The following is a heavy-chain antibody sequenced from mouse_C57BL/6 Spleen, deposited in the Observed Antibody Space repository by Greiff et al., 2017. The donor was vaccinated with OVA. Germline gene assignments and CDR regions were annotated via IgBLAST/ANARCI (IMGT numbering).Heavy chain of an antibody. J-gene: IGHJ2*01. CDR1: GFNIKDDY. CDR3: TTAPYGSLDY. D-gene: IGHD1-1*01. CDR2: IDPENGDT. Sequence: VQLQQSGAELVRPGASVKLSCTASGFNIKDDYMHWVKQRPEQGLEWIGWIDPENGDTEYASKFQGKATITADTSSNTAYLQLSSLTSEDTAVYYCTTAPYGSLDYWGQGTTLTVSS. V-gene: IGHV14-4*01.